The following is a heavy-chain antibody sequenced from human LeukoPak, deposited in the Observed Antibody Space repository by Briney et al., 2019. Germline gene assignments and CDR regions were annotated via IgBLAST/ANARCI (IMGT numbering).Heavy chain of an antibody. D-gene: IGHD3-9*01. V-gene: IGHV4-61*05. J-gene: IGHJ3*02. CDR2: IYYSGST. Sequence: SSETLSLTCTVSGGSISSSSYYWGWIRQPPGKGLEWIGYIYYSGSTNYNPSLKSRVTISVDTSKNQFSLKLSSVTAADTAVYYCARVGPYYDILTGYYRKDAFDIWGQGTMVTVSS. CDR1: GGSISSSSYY. CDR3: ARVGPYYDILTGYYRKDAFDI.